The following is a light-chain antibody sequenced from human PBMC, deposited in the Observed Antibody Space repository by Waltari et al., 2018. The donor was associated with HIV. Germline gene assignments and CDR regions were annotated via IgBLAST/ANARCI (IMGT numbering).Light chain of an antibody. CDR2: GVT. J-gene: IGLJ3*02. V-gene: IGLV2-14*01. CDR1: NHKSDSYNF. CDR3: SSFAGTGTPM. Sequence: QAPLYQPASVSGSPGHAITIPCSGVNHKSDSYNFVSWDQLRPAQAPQLIIFGVTRRPSGISSRFSGSTSGGTASLTISDLQIEDEADYFCSSFAGTGTPMFGGGTKLTVL.